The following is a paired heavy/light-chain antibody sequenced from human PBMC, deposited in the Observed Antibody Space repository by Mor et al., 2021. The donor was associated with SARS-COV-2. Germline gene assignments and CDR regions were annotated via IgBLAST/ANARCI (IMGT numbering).Light chain of an antibody. Sequence: DIQMTQSPSTLSASVGDRVTITCRASQSINTWLAWYQQRPGKAPKLLIYKASYLQSGDPLRFSGSGSGTEFTLTISSLQPEDFATYYCQQYNNFPCTFGQGTKLENK. V-gene: IGKV1-5*03. J-gene: IGKJ2*01. CDR3: QQYNNFPCT. CDR2: KAS. CDR1: QSINTW.
Heavy chain of an antibody. CDR3: ARRRDDDGREYYNWFDP. D-gene: IGHD2-15*01. V-gene: IGHV4-31*03. CDR2: IFHTGTA. Sequence: QVQLRESGPGLVKPSQTLSLTCTVSGTSLSSGSFYWGWIRQFPGKDLEWLAHIFHTGTAYYNPSLQNRLSMSVDTSKNQFSLRMTSVTAADTAVYYCARRRDDDGREYYNWFDPWGQGTLVSVSS. CDR1: GTSLSSGSFY. J-gene: IGHJ5*02.